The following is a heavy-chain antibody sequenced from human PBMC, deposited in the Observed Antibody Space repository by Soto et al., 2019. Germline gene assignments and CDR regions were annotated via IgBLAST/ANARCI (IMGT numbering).Heavy chain of an antibody. J-gene: IGHJ4*02. CDR1: GGSFSGYY. D-gene: IGHD2-21*02. Sequence: QVQLQQWGAGLLKPSETLSLTCAVYGGSFSGYYWSWIRQPPGKGLEWIGEINHSGSTNYNPSLKSRVTISVDTSKNQFSLKLSSVTAADTAVYYCARRRWGLGHGYWGQGTLVTVSS. CDR3: ARRRWGLGHGY. CDR2: INHSGST. V-gene: IGHV4-34*01.